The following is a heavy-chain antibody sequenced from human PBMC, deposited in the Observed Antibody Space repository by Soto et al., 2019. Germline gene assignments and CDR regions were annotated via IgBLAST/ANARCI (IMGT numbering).Heavy chain of an antibody. D-gene: IGHD5-12*01. CDR1: GFTFSAFG. Sequence: QPGGSLRLSCAASGFTFSAFGMHWIRQAPGKGLDWVAVIWYDGSNKYYADSVKGRFTISRDNSDNTLYLQMDSLRAEDTALYYCARIVVATIHDFDYWGQGTPVTVSS. CDR3: ARIVVATIHDFDY. J-gene: IGHJ4*02. CDR2: IWYDGSNK. V-gene: IGHV3-33*01.